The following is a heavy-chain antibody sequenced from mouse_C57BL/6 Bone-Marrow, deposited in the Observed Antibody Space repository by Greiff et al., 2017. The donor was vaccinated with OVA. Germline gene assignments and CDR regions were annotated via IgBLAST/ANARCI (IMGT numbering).Heavy chain of an antibody. J-gene: IGHJ2*01. CDR1: GYTFTSYW. D-gene: IGHD2-5*01. V-gene: IGHV1-64*01. CDR2: IHPNSGST. Sequence: QVQLQQPGAELVKPGASVKLSCKASGYTFTSYWMHWVKQRPGQGLEWIGMIHPNSGSTNYNEKFKSKATLTADKSSSTAYMQLSSLTSEDSAVYFCARTDYYSNYFDYWGQGTTLTVSS. CDR3: ARTDYYSNYFDY.